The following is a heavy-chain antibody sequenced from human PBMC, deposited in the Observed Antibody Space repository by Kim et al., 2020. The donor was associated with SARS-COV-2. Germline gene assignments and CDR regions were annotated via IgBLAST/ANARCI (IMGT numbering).Heavy chain of an antibody. Sequence: GGSLRLSCAASGFTFSNAWMSWVRQAPGKGLEWVGRIKSKTDGGTTDYAAPVKGRFTISRDDSKNTLYLQMNSLKTEVTAVYYCTTSSKYYYGSGSYSLNYWGQGTLVTVSS. CDR1: GFTFSNAW. CDR3: TTSSKYYYGSGSYSLNY. J-gene: IGHJ4*02. D-gene: IGHD3-10*01. CDR2: IKSKTDGGTT. V-gene: IGHV3-15*01.